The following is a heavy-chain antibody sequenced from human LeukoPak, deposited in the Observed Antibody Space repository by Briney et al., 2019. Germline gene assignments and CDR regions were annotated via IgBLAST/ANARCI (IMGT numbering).Heavy chain of an antibody. D-gene: IGHD4-17*01. V-gene: IGHV3-21*01. Sequence: GGSLRLSCAASGFTFSSNSMNWVRQAPGKGLEWVSSISSSSSYIYYADSVKGRFTISRDNAKNSLYLQMNSLRAEDTAVYYCARESDGDPLDYWGQGTLVTVSS. CDR2: ISSSSSYI. J-gene: IGHJ4*02. CDR3: ARESDGDPLDY. CDR1: GFTFSSNS.